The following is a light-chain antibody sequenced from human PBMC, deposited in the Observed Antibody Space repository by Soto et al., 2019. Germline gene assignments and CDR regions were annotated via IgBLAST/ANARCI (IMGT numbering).Light chain of an antibody. CDR1: SSDVGAYNY. CDR3: SSFASSRTLV. CDR2: EVS. V-gene: IGLV2-14*01. Sequence: QSALTQPASVSGSPGQSITISCTGTSSDVGAYNYVSWYQQHPGKAPKLMIYEVSNRPSGVSNRFSGSKSGNTASLSISGLQAEDEADYYCSSFASSRTLVFGTGTKVNGL. J-gene: IGLJ1*01.